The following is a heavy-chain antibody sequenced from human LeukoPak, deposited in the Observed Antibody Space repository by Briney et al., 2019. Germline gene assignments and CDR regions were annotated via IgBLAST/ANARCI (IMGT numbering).Heavy chain of an antibody. V-gene: IGHV3-7*01. CDR3: ARRDVVRGVAYYFDY. J-gene: IGHJ4*02. Sequence: GGSLRLSCAASGFPFSSYWMNWVRQAPGKGVVWVANINQDGSERLYVDSVKGRFTISRDTAKNSLYLEMNSLRAEDTAVYYCARRDVVRGVAYYFDYWGQGTLVTVSS. CDR1: GFPFSSYW. CDR2: INQDGSER. D-gene: IGHD3-10*01.